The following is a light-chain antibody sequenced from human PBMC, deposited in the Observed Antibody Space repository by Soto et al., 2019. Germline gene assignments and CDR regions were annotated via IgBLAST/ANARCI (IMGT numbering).Light chain of an antibody. Sequence: DIQMTQSPSTLSASVGDRVTITCRASQSISSWLAWYQQKPGKAPKLLIYKASSLESGVPSRFSGSVSGTEFSLTISRLQPDDFTTYYCQQYNNYWTFGQGTKVEIK. CDR3: QQYNNYWT. CDR2: KAS. J-gene: IGKJ1*01. V-gene: IGKV1-5*03. CDR1: QSISSW.